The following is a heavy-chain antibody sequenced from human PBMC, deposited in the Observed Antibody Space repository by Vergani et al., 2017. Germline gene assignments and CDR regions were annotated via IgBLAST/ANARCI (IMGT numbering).Heavy chain of an antibody. CDR1: GHSSTTYW. D-gene: IGHD3-3*01. J-gene: IGHJ4*02. Sequence: EVQLVQSGAEVKKPGESLKISCKGSGHSSTTYWIAWVRQMPGKGLEWMGMIYLGDSDTRYNPSFQGQVTISADKSISTAYLQWSSLKASDTAIYYCARSGDFWSGYSGTDYWGQGTLVTVSS. CDR3: ARSGDFWSGYSGTDY. V-gene: IGHV5-51*03. CDR2: IYLGDSDT.